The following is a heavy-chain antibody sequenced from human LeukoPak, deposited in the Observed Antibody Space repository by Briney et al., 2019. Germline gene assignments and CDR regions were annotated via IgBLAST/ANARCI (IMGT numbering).Heavy chain of an antibody. J-gene: IGHJ6*03. V-gene: IGHV3-20*04. CDR1: GFTLDDYG. Sequence: GGSLRLSCAASGFTLDDYGMSWVRQVPGKGLEWICGINWNGDGTGYADSVKGRFTISRDNAKNSLYLQTDSLRAEDTALYYCARLGGPDYYFYYYMGVWGKGTTVTVSS. CDR2: INWNGDGT. CDR3: ARLGGPDYYFYYYMGV. D-gene: IGHD1-26*01.